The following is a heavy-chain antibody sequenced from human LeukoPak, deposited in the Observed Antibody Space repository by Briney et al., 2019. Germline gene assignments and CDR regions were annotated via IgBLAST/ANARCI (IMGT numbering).Heavy chain of an antibody. CDR1: GFTFSSYS. CDR2: ISSSSSSI. Sequence: GGSLRLSCAACGFTFSSYSMNWVRQAPGKGLEWFSSISSSSSSIYYADSVKGRFTISRDNAKNSLYLQMNSLRAEDTAVYYCARASGDIVETATMGSYWGQGTLVTVSS. V-gene: IGHV3-21*01. CDR3: ARASGDIVETATMGSY. D-gene: IGHD5-18*01. J-gene: IGHJ4*02.